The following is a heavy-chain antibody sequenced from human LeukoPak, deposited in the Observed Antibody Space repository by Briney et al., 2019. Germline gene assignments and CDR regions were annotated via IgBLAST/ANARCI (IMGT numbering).Heavy chain of an antibody. Sequence: PSETLSLTCAVYGGSFSGYYWSWIRQPPGKGLEWIGEINHSGSTNYNPSLKSRVTISVDTSKNQFSLKLSSVTAADTAVYYCARGIYYGSGSYVEAFDYWGQGTLVTVSS. CDR3: ARGIYYGSGSYVEAFDY. CDR2: INHSGST. V-gene: IGHV4-34*01. D-gene: IGHD3-10*01. CDR1: GGSFSGYY. J-gene: IGHJ4*02.